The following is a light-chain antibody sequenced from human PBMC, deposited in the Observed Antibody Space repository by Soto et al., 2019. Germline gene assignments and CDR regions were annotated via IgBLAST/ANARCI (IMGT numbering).Light chain of an antibody. J-gene: IGKJ1*01. CDR1: QSVSSN. V-gene: IGKV3-15*01. Sequence: VGMTQSPSTLSVSPGERSTRSCRSIQSVSSNLAWYQQRPGQAPRPLIYAASTRATGTPARFSGSGSETEFTLTIRSLQSEDFAVYYCQQYNNWLTWTFGQGTKVDIK. CDR2: AAS. CDR3: QQYNNWLTWT.